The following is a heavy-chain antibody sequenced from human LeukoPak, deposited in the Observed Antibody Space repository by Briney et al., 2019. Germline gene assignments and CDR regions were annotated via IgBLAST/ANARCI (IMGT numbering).Heavy chain of an antibody. CDR2: IYYSGST. D-gene: IGHD6-19*01. J-gene: IGHJ5*02. V-gene: IGHV4-31*03. CDR1: GGSISSGGYY. Sequence: SETLSLTCTVSGGSISSGGYYWSWIRQHPGKGLEWIGYIYYSGSTYYNPSLKSRVTISVDTSKNQFSLKLSSVTAADTAVYYCAREHIAVAGTYWFDPWGQGTLVTASS. CDR3: AREHIAVAGTYWFDP.